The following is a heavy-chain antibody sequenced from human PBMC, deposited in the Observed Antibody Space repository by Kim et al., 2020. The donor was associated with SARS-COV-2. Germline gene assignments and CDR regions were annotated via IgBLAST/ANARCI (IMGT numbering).Heavy chain of an antibody. CDR1: GGTFSSYA. V-gene: IGHV1-69*13. CDR2: IIPIFGTA. D-gene: IGHD3-9*01. Sequence: SVKVSCKASGGTFSSYAISWVRQAPGQGLEWMGGIIPIFGTANYAQKFQGRVTITADESTSTAYMELSSLRSEDTAVYYCATFDILTGYYNEVYYYYGMDVWGQGTTVTVSS. CDR3: ATFDILTGYYNEVYYYYGMDV. J-gene: IGHJ6*02.